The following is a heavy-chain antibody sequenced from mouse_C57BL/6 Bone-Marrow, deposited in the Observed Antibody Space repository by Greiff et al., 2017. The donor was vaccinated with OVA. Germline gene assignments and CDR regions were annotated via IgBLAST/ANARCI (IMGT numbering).Heavy chain of an antibody. CDR2: IYPRSGNT. V-gene: IGHV1-81*01. Sequence: VQLQQSGAELARPGASVKLSCKASGYTFTSYGISWVKQRTGQGLEWIGEIYPRSGNTYYNEKFKGKATLTADKSSSTAYMELRSLTSEDSAFYFCATSIYGGQGTSVTVTS. CDR3: ATSIY. CDR1: GYTFTSYG. J-gene: IGHJ4*01.